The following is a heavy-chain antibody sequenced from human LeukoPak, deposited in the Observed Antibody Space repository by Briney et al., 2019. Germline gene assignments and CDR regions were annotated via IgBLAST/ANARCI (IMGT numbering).Heavy chain of an antibody. Sequence: ASVKVSCKVSGYTLTALSMHWVRQAPGKGLEWMGGFDPEDGETIYAQKFQGRVTMTEDTSTDTAYMELSSLRSEDTAVYYCATSISSIMITFGGVIVPNWFDPWGQGTLVTVSS. CDR3: ATSISSIMITFGGVIVPNWFDP. V-gene: IGHV1-24*01. CDR2: FDPEDGET. D-gene: IGHD3-16*02. J-gene: IGHJ5*02. CDR1: GYTLTALS.